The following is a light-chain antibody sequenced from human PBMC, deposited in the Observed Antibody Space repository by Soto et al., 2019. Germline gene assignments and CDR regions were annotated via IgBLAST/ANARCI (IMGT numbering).Light chain of an antibody. V-gene: IGKV3-20*01. CDR2: GTS. Sequence: EVVLTQSPGTLSLSRGERATLSCRASERIYSAYLGWYQQKPGQAPRLLIYGTSSRATGIPDRFSGSGSGTDFTLTISRLEPEDFAVYYCQQYGSSLITFGQGTRLEIK. CDR1: ERIYSAY. J-gene: IGKJ5*01. CDR3: QQYGSSLIT.